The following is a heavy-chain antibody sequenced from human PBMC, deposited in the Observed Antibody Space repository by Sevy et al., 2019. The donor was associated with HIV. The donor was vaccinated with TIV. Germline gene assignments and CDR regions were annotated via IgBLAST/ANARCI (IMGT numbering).Heavy chain of an antibody. CDR3: ARGRMDFWSGYYDF. Sequence: SETLSPTCAVYGGSFSGYYWTWIRQFPGKELQWIGEINSDRQTRKNPSLTSRVTISVDSSKNQVSLKLISVTAADTAVYYCARGRMDFWSGYYDFWGRGTLVTVSS. J-gene: IGHJ4*02. CDR2: INSDRQT. V-gene: IGHV4-34*01. CDR1: GGSFSGYY. D-gene: IGHD3-3*01.